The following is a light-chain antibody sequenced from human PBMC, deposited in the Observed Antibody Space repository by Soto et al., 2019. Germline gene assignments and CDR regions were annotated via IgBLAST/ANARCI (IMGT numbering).Light chain of an antibody. CDR1: SSDVGGYNY. CDR2: DVS. J-gene: IGLJ1*01. CDR3: SSYRSTNTLYV. V-gene: IGLV2-14*01. Sequence: QSALTQPASVSGSPGQSITISCTGTSSDVGGYNYVSWYQQHPGKAPKLMIYDVSNRPSGVSNRFSGSKSGNTASLTISGLQAEDEADYYCSSYRSTNTLYVFGTGTKLTVL.